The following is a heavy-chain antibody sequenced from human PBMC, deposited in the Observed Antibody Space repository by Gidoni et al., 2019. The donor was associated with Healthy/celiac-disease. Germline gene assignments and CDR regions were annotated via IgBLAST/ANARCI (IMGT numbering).Heavy chain of an antibody. J-gene: IGHJ4*02. Sequence: EVQLVESGGGLVKPGGSLRLSCAASGFTFSSYSMNWVRQAPGKGLEWVSSISSSSSYIYYADSVKGRFTISRDNAKNSLYLQMNSLRAEDTAVYYCARGGRNRPDIDYWGQGTLVTVSS. CDR3: ARGGRNRPDIDY. CDR1: GFTFSSYS. CDR2: ISSSSSYI. V-gene: IGHV3-21*01. D-gene: IGHD1-1*01.